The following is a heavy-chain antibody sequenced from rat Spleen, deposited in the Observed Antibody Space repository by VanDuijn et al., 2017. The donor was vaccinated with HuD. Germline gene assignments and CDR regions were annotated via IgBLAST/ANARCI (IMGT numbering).Heavy chain of an antibody. CDR1: GYSITSGY. Sequence: EVQLQESGPGLVKPSQSLSLTCSVTGYSITSGYRWNWIRKFPGNKMEWVGYISYSGSSGYNPSLKSRISITRDTSKNQFFLQLNSVTTEDTATYYCASAGYNWFAYWGQGTLVTVSS. J-gene: IGHJ3*01. V-gene: IGHV3-1*01. CDR2: ISYSGSS. CDR3: ASAGYNWFAY. D-gene: IGHD4-3*01.